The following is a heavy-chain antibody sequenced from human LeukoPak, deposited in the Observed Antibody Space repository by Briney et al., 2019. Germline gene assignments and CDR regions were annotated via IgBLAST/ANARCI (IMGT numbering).Heavy chain of an antibody. V-gene: IGHV1-18*01. J-gene: IGHJ4*02. D-gene: IGHD6-13*01. CDR1: GYTFTSYG. CDR3: ATSPPGIAAAGTIPY. CDR2: ISAYNGNT. Sequence: ASVKVSCKASGYTFTSYGISWVRQAPGQGLEWMGWISAYNGNTNYAQKLEGRVTMTTDTPTSTAYMELRSLRSDDTAVYFCATSPPGIAAAGTIPYWGQGTLVTVSS.